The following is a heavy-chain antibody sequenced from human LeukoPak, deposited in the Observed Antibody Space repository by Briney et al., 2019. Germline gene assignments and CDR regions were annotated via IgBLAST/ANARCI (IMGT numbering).Heavy chain of an antibody. CDR1: GYSFDTYW. Sequence: GESLKISCKGSGYSFDTYWIGWVRQRPGKGLEWMGIINPADSDSRYSPSFEGQVTVSADRSISTAYLQWSRLKTSDTAIYYSARQLTRGGWWLDSWGQGTLVTVSS. CDR3: ARQLTRGGWWLDS. J-gene: IGHJ5*01. V-gene: IGHV5-51*01. CDR2: INPADSDS. D-gene: IGHD3-10*01.